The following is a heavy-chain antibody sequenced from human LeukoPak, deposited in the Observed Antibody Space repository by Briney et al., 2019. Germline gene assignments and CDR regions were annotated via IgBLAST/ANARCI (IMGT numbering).Heavy chain of an antibody. D-gene: IGHD3-3*01. CDR1: GYTFTSYA. J-gene: IGHJ4*02. CDR3: ARAHYDFWSGYYTVDY. Sequence: ASVKVSCKASGYTFTSYAMNWVRQAPGQGLEWMGWMNPNSGNTGYAQKFQGRVTMTRNTSISTAYMELSSLRSEDTAVYYCARAHYDFWSGYYTVDYWGQGTLVTVSS. CDR2: MNPNSGNT. V-gene: IGHV1-8*02.